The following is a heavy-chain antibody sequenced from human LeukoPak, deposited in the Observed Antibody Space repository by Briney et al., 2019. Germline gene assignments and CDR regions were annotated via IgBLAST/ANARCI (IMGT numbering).Heavy chain of an antibody. D-gene: IGHD1-14*01. J-gene: IGHJ6*03. CDR3: ARRPHYYYYMDV. V-gene: IGHV4-34*01. CDR2: INHSGST. Sequence: SETLSLTCAVYGGSFSGYYWSWIRQPPGKGLEWIGEINHSGSTNYNPSLKSRVTISVDTSKNRFSLKLSSVTAADTAVYYCARRPHYYYYMDVWGKGTTVTVSS. CDR1: GGSFSGYY.